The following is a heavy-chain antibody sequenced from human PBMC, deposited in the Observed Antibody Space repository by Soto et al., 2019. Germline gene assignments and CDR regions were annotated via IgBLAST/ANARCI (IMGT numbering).Heavy chain of an antibody. D-gene: IGHD5-18*01. Sequence: QVQLVQSGAEVKKPGASVKVSCKASGYTFTGYYMHWVRQAPGQGLEWMGWINPNSGGTNYAQKFQGWVTMTRDTANNAAYMELSRLRSDDTAVYYCARGTARGYSYGYPDYWGQGTLVTVSS. CDR2: INPNSGGT. V-gene: IGHV1-2*04. CDR1: GYTFTGYY. J-gene: IGHJ4*02. CDR3: ARGTARGYSYGYPDY.